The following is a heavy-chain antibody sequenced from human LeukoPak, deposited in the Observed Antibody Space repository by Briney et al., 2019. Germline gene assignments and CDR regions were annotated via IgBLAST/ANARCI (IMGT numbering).Heavy chain of an antibody. Sequence: GESLKISCKASGYSFISYWIGWVRQMPGKGLEWMGIIYPGDSETRYSPSFQGQISISVDKSISTAYLQWSSLKASDTAMYYCARASLGINNWNEFDYWGQGTRVTVSS. V-gene: IGHV5-51*01. D-gene: IGHD1-20*01. CDR2: IYPGDSET. J-gene: IGHJ4*02. CDR3: ARASLGINNWNEFDY. CDR1: GYSFISYW.